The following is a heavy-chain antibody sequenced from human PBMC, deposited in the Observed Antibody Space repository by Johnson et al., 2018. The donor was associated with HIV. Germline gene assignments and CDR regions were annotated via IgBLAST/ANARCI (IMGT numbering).Heavy chain of an antibody. D-gene: IGHD2-21*01. V-gene: IGHV3-30*18. J-gene: IGHJ3*02. CDR3: AKGISSLDAFDI. Sequence: QVQLVETGGGLIQPGGSLRLSCAASGFTVSSNYMSWVRQAPGKGLEWVAVISYDGSNKYYADSVKGRFTISRDNSKNTLYLQMNSLRAEDTAVYYCAKGISSLDAFDIWGQGTLVTVSS. CDR2: ISYDGSNK. CDR1: GFTVSSNY.